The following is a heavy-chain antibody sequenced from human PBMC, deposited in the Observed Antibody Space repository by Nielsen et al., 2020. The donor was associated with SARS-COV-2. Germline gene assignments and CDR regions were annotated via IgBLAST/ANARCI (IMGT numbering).Heavy chain of an antibody. CDR3: ARAGYCSSTSCFDY. CDR1: GYTFTGYY. V-gene: IGHV1-2*04. D-gene: IGHD2-2*01. CDR2: INPNSGGT. J-gene: IGHJ4*02. Sequence: ASVKVSCKASGYTFTGYYMHWVRQAPGQGLEWMGRINPNSGGTNYAQKFQGWVTMTRDTSISTAYMELSRLRSDDTAVYYCARAGYCSSTSCFDYWGQGTLVTVSS.